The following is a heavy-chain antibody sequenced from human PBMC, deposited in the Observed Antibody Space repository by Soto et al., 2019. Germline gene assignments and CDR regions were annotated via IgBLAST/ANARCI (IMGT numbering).Heavy chain of an antibody. CDR3: ARGSGPPDY. CDR1: GFTFSSYS. CDR2: ISSSSSTI. Sequence: GGSLRLSCAASGFTFSSYSMNWVRQAPGKGLEWVSYISSSSSTIYYADSVKGRFTISRDNAKNSLYLQMNSLRAEDTAVYYCARGSGPPDYWGQGTLVTVSS. J-gene: IGHJ4*02. V-gene: IGHV3-48*01.